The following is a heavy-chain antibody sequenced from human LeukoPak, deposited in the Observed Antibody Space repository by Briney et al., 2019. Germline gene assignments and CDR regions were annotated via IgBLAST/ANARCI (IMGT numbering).Heavy chain of an antibody. Sequence: GGSLRLSCAASGFTFSSYWMSWVRQAPGKGLEWVANIKQDGSEKYYVDSVKGRFTISRDNAKNSLYLQMNSLRAEDTAVYYCARERGLYYDYVWGSYRPAHFDYWGQGTWSPSPQ. CDR1: GFTFSSYW. CDR3: ARERGLYYDYVWGSYRPAHFDY. J-gene: IGHJ4*02. V-gene: IGHV3-7*01. CDR2: IKQDGSEK. D-gene: IGHD3-16*02.